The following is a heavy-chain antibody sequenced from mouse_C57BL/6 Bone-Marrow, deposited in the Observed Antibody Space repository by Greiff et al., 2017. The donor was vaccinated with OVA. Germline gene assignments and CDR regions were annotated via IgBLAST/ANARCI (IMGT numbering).Heavy chain of an antibody. CDR1: GYSFTGYY. Sequence: EVQGVESGPELVKPGASVKISCKASGYSFTGYYMNWVKQSPEKSLEWIGEINPSTGGTTYNQKFKAKATLTVDKSSSTAYMQLKSLTSEDSAVYYCATDSSGSWFAYWGQGTLVTVSA. J-gene: IGHJ3*01. D-gene: IGHD3-2*02. V-gene: IGHV1-42*01. CDR2: INPSTGGT. CDR3: ATDSSGSWFAY.